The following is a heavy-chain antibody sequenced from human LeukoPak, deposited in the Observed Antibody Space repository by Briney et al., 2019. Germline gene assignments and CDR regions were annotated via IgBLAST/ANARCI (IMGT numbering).Heavy chain of an antibody. D-gene: IGHD3-10*01. CDR1: AFTFGSYA. V-gene: IGHV3-23*01. J-gene: IGHJ4*02. Sequence: PGGSLRLSCAASAFTFGSYAMGWVRRAPGKGREWVAGVRVGGDSSYYADSVKGRFTISRDNSKSTLYLQMNSLRAEDTALYYRTNGSGDTGYYFDDWGQGTLVTVSS. CDR2: VRVGGDSS. CDR3: TNGSGDTGYYFDD.